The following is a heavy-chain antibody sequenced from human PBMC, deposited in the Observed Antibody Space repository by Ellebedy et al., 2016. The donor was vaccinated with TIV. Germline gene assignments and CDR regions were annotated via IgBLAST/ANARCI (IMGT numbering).Heavy chain of an antibody. V-gene: IGHV3-21*04. D-gene: IGHD1-26*01. CDR2: ISSSSSYI. Sequence: GESLKISCAASGFTFSSYSMNWARQAPGKGLEWVSSISSSSSYIYYADSVKGRFTISRDNSKNSLYLQMNSLRTEDTALYYCAKDMQWEPQGPIDYWGQGTLVTVSS. J-gene: IGHJ4*02. CDR1: GFTFSSYS. CDR3: AKDMQWEPQGPIDY.